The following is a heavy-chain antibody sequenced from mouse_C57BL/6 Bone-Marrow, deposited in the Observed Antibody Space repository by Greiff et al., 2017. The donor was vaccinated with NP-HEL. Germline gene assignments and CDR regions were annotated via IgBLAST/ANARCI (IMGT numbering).Heavy chain of an antibody. Sequence: EVKLMESGGGLVKPGGSLKLSCAASGFTFSDYGMHWVRQAPEKGLEWVAYISSGSSTIYYADTVKGRFTISRDNAKNTLFLQMTSLRSEDTAMYYCARGGPASFDYWGQGTTLTVSS. CDR2: ISSGSSTI. CDR1: GFTFSDYG. J-gene: IGHJ2*01. D-gene: IGHD6-1*01. CDR3: ARGGPASFDY. V-gene: IGHV5-17*01.